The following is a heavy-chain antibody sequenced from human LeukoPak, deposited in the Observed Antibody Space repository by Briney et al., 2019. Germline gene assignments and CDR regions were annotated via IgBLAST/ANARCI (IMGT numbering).Heavy chain of an antibody. CDR2: IIPIFGTA. Sequence: ASVKVSCKASGGTFSSYAISWVRQAPGQGLEWMGGIIPIFGTANYAQKFQGRVTITADESTSTAYMELSSLRSEDTAVYYCARDQKGDCSSTSCLIPYFDYWGQGTLVTVSS. V-gene: IGHV1-69*13. D-gene: IGHD2-2*01. CDR1: GGTFSSYA. J-gene: IGHJ4*02. CDR3: ARDQKGDCSSTSCLIPYFDY.